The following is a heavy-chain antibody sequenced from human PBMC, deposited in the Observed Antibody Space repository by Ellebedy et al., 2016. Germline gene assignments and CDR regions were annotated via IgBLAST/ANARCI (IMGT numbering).Heavy chain of an antibody. J-gene: IGHJ4*02. CDR3: TTVSAKGVAY. Sequence: GGSLRLSXAASGFTFNSYAMGWVRQAPGKGLEWVSGITGDAESTYSVDSVKGRLTISRDNPKNTLYLQMSNLRVDDTALYFCTTVSAKGVAYWGQGIPVTVSS. V-gene: IGHV3-23*01. D-gene: IGHD2-15*01. CDR1: GFTFNSYA. CDR2: ITGDAEST.